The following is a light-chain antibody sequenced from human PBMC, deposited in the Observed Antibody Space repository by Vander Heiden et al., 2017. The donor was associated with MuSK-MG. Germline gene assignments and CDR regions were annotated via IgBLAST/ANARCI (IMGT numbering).Light chain of an antibody. V-gene: IGKV3-11*01. CDR3: QQLNIWPPIT. CDR1: QSVSIY. Sequence: EIVLTQSPATLSLSPGESATLSCRASQSVSIYLAWYQQKPGQAPRLLIYDVSKRATGIPARFSGSGFEKDFTLTISSREPEDFAVYYCQQLNIWPPITFGQGTRLEIK. J-gene: IGKJ5*01. CDR2: DVS.